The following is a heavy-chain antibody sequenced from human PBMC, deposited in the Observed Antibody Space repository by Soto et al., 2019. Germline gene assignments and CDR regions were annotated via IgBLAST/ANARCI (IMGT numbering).Heavy chain of an antibody. CDR1: GYTFTGYY. CDR3: ARDSYDFWGGAGGMDV. D-gene: IGHD3-3*01. CDR2: INPNSGGT. V-gene: IGHV1-2*02. J-gene: IGHJ6*02. Sequence: ASVKVSCKASGYTFTGYYMHWVRQAPGQGLEWMGWINPNSGGTNYAQKFQGRVTMTRDTSISTAYMELSRLRSDDTAVYYCARDSYDFWGGAGGMDVWGQGTTVTVYS.